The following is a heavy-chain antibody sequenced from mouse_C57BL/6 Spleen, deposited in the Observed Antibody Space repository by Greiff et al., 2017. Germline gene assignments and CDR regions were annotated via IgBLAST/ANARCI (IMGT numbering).Heavy chain of an antibody. V-gene: IGHV1-85*01. Sequence: QVQLQQSGPELVKPGASVKLSCKASGYTFTSYDINWVKQRPGQGLEWIGWIYPRDGSTKYNEKFKGKATLTVDTSSSTAYMELHSLTSEDSAVYFCARGNYYYGSSSHWYFDVWGTGTTVTVSS. D-gene: IGHD1-1*01. CDR3: ARGNYYYGSSSHWYFDV. J-gene: IGHJ1*03. CDR2: IYPRDGST. CDR1: GYTFTSYD.